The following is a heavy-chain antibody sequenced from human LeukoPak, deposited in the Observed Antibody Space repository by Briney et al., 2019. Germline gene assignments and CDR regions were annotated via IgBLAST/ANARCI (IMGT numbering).Heavy chain of an antibody. D-gene: IGHD2-15*01. V-gene: IGHV1-69*13. CDR2: IIPIFGTA. CDR3: VRDRGYCSGGSCYSFDY. J-gene: IGHJ4*02. Sequence: SVKVSCKASGGTFSSYAISWVRQAPGQGLEWMGGIIPIFGTANYAQKFQGRVTITADESTSTAYMELSSLRSEDTAVYYCVRDRGYCSGGSCYSFDYWGQGTLVTVSS. CDR1: GGTFSSYA.